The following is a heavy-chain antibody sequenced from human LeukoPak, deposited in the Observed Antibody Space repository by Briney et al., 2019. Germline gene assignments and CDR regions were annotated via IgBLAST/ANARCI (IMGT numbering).Heavy chain of an antibody. J-gene: IGHJ4*02. CDR2: ISGSGGST. CDR1: GFTVSSNY. CDR3: AKYFLAFDY. D-gene: IGHD3-9*01. V-gene: IGHV3-23*01. Sequence: GGSLRLSCAASGFTVSSNYMSWVRQAPGKGLEWVSAISGSGGSTYYADSVKGRFTISRDNSKNTLYLQMNSLRAEDTAVYYCAKYFLAFDYWGQGTLVTVSS.